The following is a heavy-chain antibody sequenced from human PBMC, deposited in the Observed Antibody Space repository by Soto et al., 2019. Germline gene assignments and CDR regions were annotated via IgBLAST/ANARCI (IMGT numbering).Heavy chain of an antibody. Sequence: PSETLSLTCAVYGGSFSGYYWSWIRQPPGKGLEWIGEINHSGSTNYNPSLKSRVNISVDTSRNQFSMRLRSVTAADTGVYYCARGHMSKLELTPVGWLDPWGQGTMVTVSS. CDR1: GGSFSGYY. CDR3: ARGHMSKLELTPVGWLDP. V-gene: IGHV4-34*01. CDR2: INHSGST. D-gene: IGHD1-7*01. J-gene: IGHJ5*02.